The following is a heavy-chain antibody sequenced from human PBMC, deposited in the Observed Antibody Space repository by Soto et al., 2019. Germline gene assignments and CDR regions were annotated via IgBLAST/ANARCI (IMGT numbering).Heavy chain of an antibody. CDR1: GGSISSYY. CDR2: IYCSGST. CDR3: ARAGSAGTTVLDY. V-gene: IGHV4-59*01. D-gene: IGHD1-1*01. Sequence: QVQLQESGPGLVKPSETLSLTCTVSGGSISSYYWSWIRQPPGKGLEWIGYIYCSGSTNYNPSLKSRVTISVDTSKNQFSLKLSSVTAADTAVYYCARAGSAGTTVLDYWGQGTLVTVSS. J-gene: IGHJ4*02.